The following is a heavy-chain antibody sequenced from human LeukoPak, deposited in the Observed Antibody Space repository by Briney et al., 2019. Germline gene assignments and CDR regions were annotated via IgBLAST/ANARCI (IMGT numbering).Heavy chain of an antibody. J-gene: IGHJ6*02. CDR3: ARDYWNYYDSSGYSSYGMDV. CDR2: ISSSSSYI. V-gene: IGHV3-21*01. CDR1: GFTFSSHA. D-gene: IGHD3-22*01. Sequence: GGSLRLSCAASGFTFSSHAMGWVRQAPGKGLEWVSSISSSSSYIYYADSVKGRFTISRDNAKNSLYLQMNSLRAEDTAVYYCARDYWNYYDSSGYSSYGMDVWGQGTTVTVSS.